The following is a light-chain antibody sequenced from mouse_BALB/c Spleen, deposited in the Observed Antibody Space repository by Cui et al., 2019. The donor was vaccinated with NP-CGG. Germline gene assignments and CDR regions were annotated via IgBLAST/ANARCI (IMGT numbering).Light chain of an antibody. CDR1: TGAVTTSNY. V-gene: IGLV1*01. CDR2: GTN. CDR3: VLWYSNHWV. Sequence: QAVVTKESALITSPGETVTLICRSSTGAVTTSNYANWIQEKPDHLFTGLIGGTNNRAPGVPARFSGSLIGDKAALTITGAQTEDEAIYFCVLWYSNHWVFGGGTKLTVL. J-gene: IGLJ1*01.